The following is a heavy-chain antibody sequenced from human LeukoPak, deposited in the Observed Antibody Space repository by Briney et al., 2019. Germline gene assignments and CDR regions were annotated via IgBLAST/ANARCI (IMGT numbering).Heavy chain of an antibody. CDR2: ISGSDDST. D-gene: IGHD6-25*01. V-gene: IGHV3-23*01. CDR1: GFTFSSYA. CDR3: AKQKIAAGYWYFDL. J-gene: IGHJ2*01. Sequence: GGSLRLSCAASGFTFSSYAMSWVRQASGKGLEWVSAISGSDDSTYYADSVEGRFTISRDNSKNTLYLQMNSLRAEDTAVYYCAKQKIAAGYWYFDLWGRGTLVTVSS.